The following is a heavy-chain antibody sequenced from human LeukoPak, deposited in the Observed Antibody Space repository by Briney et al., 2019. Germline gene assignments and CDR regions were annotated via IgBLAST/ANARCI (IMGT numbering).Heavy chain of an antibody. Sequence: SETLSLTCAVYGGSFSGYYWSWIRQPPGKGLEWIGEINHSGSANYNPSLKSRVTISVDTSKNQFSLKLSSVTAAGTAVYYCARGDYGGNRYFDYWGQGTLVTVSS. D-gene: IGHD4-23*01. CDR2: INHSGSA. J-gene: IGHJ4*02. CDR3: ARGDYGGNRYFDY. CDR1: GGSFSGYY. V-gene: IGHV4-34*01.